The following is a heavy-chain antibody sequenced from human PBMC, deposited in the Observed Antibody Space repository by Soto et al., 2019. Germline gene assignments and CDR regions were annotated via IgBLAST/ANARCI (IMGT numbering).Heavy chain of an antibody. D-gene: IGHD2-21*01. CDR1: GYIFINYY. J-gene: IGHJ4*02. Sequence: QVHLVQSGAEVKKPGASVKVSCKASGYIFINYYIHWVRQATGHGLEWMAIINPTGGSTNYAQKFKGSVTLTMDTSTSTVYMELSSLRSEDTAMYYSARHLAAGDLWGQGTLVTVSS. CDR2: INPTGGST. CDR3: ARHLAAGDL. V-gene: IGHV1-46*01.